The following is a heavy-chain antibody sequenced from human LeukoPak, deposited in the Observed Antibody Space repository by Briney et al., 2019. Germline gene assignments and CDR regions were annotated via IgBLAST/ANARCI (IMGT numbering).Heavy chain of an antibody. CDR3: ARSQLGIEGHFDY. Sequence: PSETLSLTCAVYGGSFSGYYWSWIRQPPGKGLEWIGYIYYSGSTNYNPSLKGRVTISVDTSKSQFSLKLSSVTAADTAVYYCARSQLGIEGHFDYWGQGTLVTVSS. D-gene: IGHD7-27*01. CDR2: IYYSGST. CDR1: GGSFSGYY. V-gene: IGHV4-59*01. J-gene: IGHJ4*02.